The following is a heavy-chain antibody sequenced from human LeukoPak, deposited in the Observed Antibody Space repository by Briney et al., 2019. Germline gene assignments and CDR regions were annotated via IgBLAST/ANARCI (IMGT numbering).Heavy chain of an antibody. D-gene: IGHD2-2*01. V-gene: IGHV4-39*01. CDR1: GGSITSSGYY. CDR2: MYYSGST. J-gene: IGHJ5*02. CDR3: ARYCSSTSCRAQNRDWFDP. Sequence: PSETLSLTRTVSGGSITSSGYYWGWIRQTPGKGLEWIGNMYYSGSTYYNPSLKSRVTISVDTSKNQFSLELSSVTAADTAVYYCARYCSSTSCRAQNRDWFDPWGQGALVIVSS.